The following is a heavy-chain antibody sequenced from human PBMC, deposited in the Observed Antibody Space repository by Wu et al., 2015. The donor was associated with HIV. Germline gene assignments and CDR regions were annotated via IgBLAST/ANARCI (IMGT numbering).Heavy chain of an antibody. CDR3: ARDFSGFYYYMDV. Sequence: QVQLVQSGAEVKRPGASVKVSCKASGYTFTIYDISWVRQAPGQGLEWMGWINSKSGDTNYAQKFQGRVTMTRDTSISTAYMELSRLRSDDTAVYFCARDFSGFYYYMDVWGKGTTVTVSS. D-gene: IGHD3-10*01. CDR2: INSKSGDT. CDR1: GYTFTIYD. J-gene: IGHJ6*03. V-gene: IGHV1-2*02.